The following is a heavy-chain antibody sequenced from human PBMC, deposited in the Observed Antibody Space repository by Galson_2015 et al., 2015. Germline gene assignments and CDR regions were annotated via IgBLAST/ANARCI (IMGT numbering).Heavy chain of an antibody. CDR2: ISWDGATI. Sequence: SLRLSCAASGFSFDDYAMHWVRQTPGKGLEWVSGISWDGATIGYGDSLKGRFTISRDNAKNTLFLQMSSLRLEDTALYYCAKANTAMIWREAFDYWGQGILVTVSS. D-gene: IGHD5-18*01. CDR1: GFSFDDYA. V-gene: IGHV3-9*01. CDR3: AKANTAMIWREAFDY. J-gene: IGHJ4*02.